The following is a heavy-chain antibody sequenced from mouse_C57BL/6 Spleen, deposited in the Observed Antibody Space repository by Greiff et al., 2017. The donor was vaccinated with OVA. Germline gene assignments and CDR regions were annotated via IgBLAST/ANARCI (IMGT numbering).Heavy chain of an antibody. CDR2: IYPGSGST. V-gene: IGHV1-55*01. D-gene: IGHD1-1*01. Sequence: QVQLQQPGAELVKPGASVKMSCKASGYTFTGYWITWVKQRPGQGLEWIGDIYPGSGSTNYNEKFKSKATLTVDTSSSTAYMQIRSLTSEDSAVYYCAYYYGSSYYAMDYWGQGTSVTVSS. J-gene: IGHJ4*01. CDR3: AYYYGSSYYAMDY. CDR1: GYTFTGYW.